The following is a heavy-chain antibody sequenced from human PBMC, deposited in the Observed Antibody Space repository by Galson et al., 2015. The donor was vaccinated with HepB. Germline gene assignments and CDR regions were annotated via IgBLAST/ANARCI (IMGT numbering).Heavy chain of an antibody. CDR1: GFTFTSYA. Sequence: SLRLSCAASGFTFTSYAMSWVRQAPGKGLEWLSGVSGRGDITYYAASVKGRFTVSRDNSKNTLFLQMNSLRVEDTAIHYCAKDLVANRNDYYPSHFDYWGQGTLVTVSS. CDR3: AKDLVANRNDYYPSHFDY. J-gene: IGHJ4*02. CDR2: VSGRGDIT. V-gene: IGHV3-23*01. D-gene: IGHD1-1*01.